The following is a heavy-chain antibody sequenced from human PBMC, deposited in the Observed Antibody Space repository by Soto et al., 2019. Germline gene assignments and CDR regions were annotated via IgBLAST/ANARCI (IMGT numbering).Heavy chain of an antibody. J-gene: IGHJ4*02. CDR2: LCYSGNT. D-gene: IGHD6-19*01. Sequence: KTSETLSLTCTVSGDSVSSGSKCWSWIRQPPGKALEWIAYLCYSGNTNYNPSLKSRVTISRDTSRNQFSLRMTSVTADDTAVYFCARSGGGSGWLGGQGTLVTVSS. CDR3: ARSGGGSGWL. V-gene: IGHV4-61*01. CDR1: GDSVSSGSKC.